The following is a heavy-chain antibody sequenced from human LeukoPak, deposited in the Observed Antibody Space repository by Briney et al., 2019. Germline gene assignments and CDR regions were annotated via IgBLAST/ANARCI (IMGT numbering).Heavy chain of an antibody. D-gene: IGHD5-18*01. CDR2: ISAYNGNT. CDR3: ARAMSIQLREDY. V-gene: IGHV1-18*04. CDR1: GYTFTSYG. J-gene: IGHJ4*02. Sequence: ASVKVSCKASGYTFTSYGISWVRQAPGQGLEWMGWISAYNGNTNYAQQLQGRVTMTTDTSTSTAYMELRSLRSDDAAVYYCARAMSIQLREDYWGQGTLVTVSS.